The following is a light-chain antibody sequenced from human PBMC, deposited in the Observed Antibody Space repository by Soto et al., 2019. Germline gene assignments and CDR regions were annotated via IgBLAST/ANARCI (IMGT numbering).Light chain of an antibody. CDR3: SSYTSSSTLL. J-gene: IGLJ1*01. V-gene: IGLV2-14*01. Sequence: QSALTQPASVSGSPGQSITISCTGTRSDVGGYNYVSWFQQHPGKAPKLMIYEVSNRPSGVSNRFSGSKSGNTASLTISGLQAEDEADYYCSSYTSSSTLLFGPGTKLTVL. CDR2: EVS. CDR1: RSDVGGYNY.